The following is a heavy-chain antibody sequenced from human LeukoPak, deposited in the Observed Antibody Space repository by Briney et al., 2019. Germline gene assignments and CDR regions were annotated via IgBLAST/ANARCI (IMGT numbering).Heavy chain of an antibody. J-gene: IGHJ5*02. CDR2: IYWSDDE. D-gene: IGHD5-12*01. Sequence: KWSGPALVKPTQTLTLTCSFSGFSLRTSGMRVSWIRQPPGKALEWLALIYWSDDERYSPSLKSRLTITKDTSKNQVVLTMTNMDPVDTATYYCAHLKSGSWYNWFDPWGQGTLVTVSS. CDR3: AHLKSGSWYNWFDP. V-gene: IGHV2-5*08. CDR1: GFSLRTSGMR.